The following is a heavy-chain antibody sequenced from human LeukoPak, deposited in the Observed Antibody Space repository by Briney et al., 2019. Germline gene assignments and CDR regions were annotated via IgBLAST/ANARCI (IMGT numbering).Heavy chain of an antibody. D-gene: IGHD2-2*01. Sequence: SVTLSLTCTVSGYSISSGYYWGWIRQPPGKGLEWIGSIYHSGSTYYNPSLKSRVTISVDTSNNQFSLKLSSVTAADTAVYYCARVAVVVPAARLRFDPWGQGTLVTVSS. CDR2: IYHSGST. CDR3: ARVAVVVPAARLRFDP. CDR1: GYSISSGYY. J-gene: IGHJ5*02. V-gene: IGHV4-38-2*02.